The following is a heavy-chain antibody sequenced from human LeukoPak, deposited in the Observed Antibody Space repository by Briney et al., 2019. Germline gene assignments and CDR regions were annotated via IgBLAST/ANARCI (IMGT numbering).Heavy chain of an antibody. J-gene: IGHJ4*02. CDR1: GGSISNGGYY. CDR2: IYHSEST. CDR3: ARGSSGWYGPPFDY. Sequence: SETLSLTCTVSGGSISNGGYYWSWIRQPPGKGLEWIGYIYHSESTYYNPSLKSRVTISVDRSKNQFSLKLSSVTAADTAVYYCARGSSGWYGPPFDYWGQGTLVTVSS. V-gene: IGHV4-30-2*01. D-gene: IGHD6-19*01.